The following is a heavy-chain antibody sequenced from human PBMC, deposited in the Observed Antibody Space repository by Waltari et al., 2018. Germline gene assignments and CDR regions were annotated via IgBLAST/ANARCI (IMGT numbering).Heavy chain of an antibody. J-gene: IGHJ4*02. CDR1: GGSISSYY. D-gene: IGHD3-10*01. V-gene: IGHV4-59*01. CDR3: ARGGRGITMVRGVIPDFDY. Sequence: QVQLQESGPGLVKPSETLSLTCTVSGGSISSYYWRWIRQTPGKGLEVIGYSYYSGSTNYNPSFKSRVTISVDTSKSQFSLKLSSVTAADTAVYYCARGGRGITMVRGVIPDFDYWGQGTLVTVSS. CDR2: SYYSGST.